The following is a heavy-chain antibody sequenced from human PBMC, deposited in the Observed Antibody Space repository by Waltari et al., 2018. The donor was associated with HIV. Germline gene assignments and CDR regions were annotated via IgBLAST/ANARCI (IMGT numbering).Heavy chain of an antibody. J-gene: IGHJ4*02. Sequence: EVQLVESGGGLVQPGRSLRLSCAASGFKFDDYAIHWVRQAPGKGLEWVSCISWNSRSVAYAASVNGRFSVSRDNAKTSVSLQIHSLRTEDTALYYCAKEDGPFGDILTGHFAFDYWGQGVLVIVSS. V-gene: IGHV3-9*01. D-gene: IGHD3-9*01. CDR2: ISWNSRSV. CDR1: GFKFDDYA. CDR3: AKEDGPFGDILTGHFAFDY.